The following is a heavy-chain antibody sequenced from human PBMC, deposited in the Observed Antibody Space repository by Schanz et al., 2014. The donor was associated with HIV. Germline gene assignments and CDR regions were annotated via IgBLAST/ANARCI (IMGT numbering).Heavy chain of an antibody. CDR2: INSDGADK. D-gene: IGHD3-10*01. CDR1: GFTFDAYT. J-gene: IGHJ4*02. V-gene: IGHV3-21*02. CDR3: VRQTPSGVDYFDY. Sequence: EVQLVESGGGLVKPGGSLRLSCVVSGFTFDAYTMNWVRQSPGKGLEWVSSINSDGADKLYGDSIKGRFTISRDNAKNSLYLQINSLRAEDTAVYFCVRQTPSGVDYFDYWGQGTLVTVSS.